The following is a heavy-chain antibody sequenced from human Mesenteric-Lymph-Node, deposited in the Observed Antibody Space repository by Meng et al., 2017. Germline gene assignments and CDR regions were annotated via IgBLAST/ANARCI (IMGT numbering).Heavy chain of an antibody. D-gene: IGHD2/OR15-2a*01. V-gene: IGHV3-23*01. CDR3: ARDLIEGLLSPFDY. CDR2: FSAGGAST. Sequence: GESLKISCAASGFTFRTYAMSWVRQAPGKGLEWVSAFSAGGASTYYADSVKGRFTISRENSKNTLFLQMNSLRAEETAVYYCARDLIEGLLSPFDYWGQGTLVTVSS. CDR1: GFTFRTYA. J-gene: IGHJ4*02.